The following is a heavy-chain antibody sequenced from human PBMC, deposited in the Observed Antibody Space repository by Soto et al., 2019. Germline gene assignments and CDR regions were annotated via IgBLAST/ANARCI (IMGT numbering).Heavy chain of an antibody. Sequence: ASVKVSCKASGYTFTSYAMHWVRQAPGQRLEWMGWINAGNGNTKYSQKFQGRVTITRDTSASTAYMELSSLRSEDTAVYYCARGDHYDFWSGYYSLYYYYGMDVWGQGTTVTVSS. J-gene: IGHJ6*02. D-gene: IGHD3-3*01. CDR3: ARGDHYDFWSGYYSLYYYYGMDV. CDR1: GYTFTSYA. CDR2: INAGNGNT. V-gene: IGHV1-3*01.